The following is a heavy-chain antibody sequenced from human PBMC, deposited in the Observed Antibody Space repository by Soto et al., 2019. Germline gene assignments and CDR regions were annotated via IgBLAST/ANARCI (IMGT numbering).Heavy chain of an antibody. CDR3: AKSYDYGDYVFDY. CDR1: GFTVSSNY. Sequence: GGSLRLSCAASGFTVSSNYISWVRQAPGKGLEWVSVIYSGGTTCYADSVKGRFTISRDNSKNTLYLQMNSLRVEDTAVYYCAKSYDYGDYVFDYWGQGTLVTVSS. J-gene: IGHJ4*02. D-gene: IGHD4-17*01. CDR2: IYSGGTT. V-gene: IGHV3-53*01.